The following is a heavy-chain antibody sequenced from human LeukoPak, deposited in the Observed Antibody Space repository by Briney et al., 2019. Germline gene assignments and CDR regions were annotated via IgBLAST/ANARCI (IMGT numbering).Heavy chain of an antibody. CDR2: ISHDGSNT. D-gene: IGHD2-15*01. CDR1: GFTFSRSA. J-gene: IGHJ3*02. Sequence: GGSLRLSCAASGFTFSRSAVHWVRQAPGKGLEWVAVISHDGSNTDYTDSVKGRFTISRDNSKNTLYLQMNSLRAEDTAVYYCATDVLRRFAFDIWGRGTMVTVSS. CDR3: ATDVLRRFAFDI. V-gene: IGHV3-30*03.